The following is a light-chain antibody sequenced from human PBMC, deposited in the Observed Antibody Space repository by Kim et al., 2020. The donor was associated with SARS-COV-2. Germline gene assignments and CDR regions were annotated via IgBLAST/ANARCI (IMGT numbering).Light chain of an antibody. Sequence: SYELTQPPSVSVSPGQTTTITCSGDKLVNRYACWYQHKPGQSPVVVLFQDDKRPSGIPERFSGSNSGHTATLTITGTQAIDEADYYCQAWDSDTWLFGGGTQLTVL. CDR3: QAWDSDTWL. V-gene: IGLV3-1*01. CDR1: KLVNRY. CDR2: QDD. J-gene: IGLJ3*02.